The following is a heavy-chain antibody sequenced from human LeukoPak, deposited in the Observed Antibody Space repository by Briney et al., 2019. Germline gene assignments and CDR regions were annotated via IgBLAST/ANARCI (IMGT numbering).Heavy chain of an antibody. Sequence: PGGSLTLFCTASGFTFNICRVHCVPGATGGGREWVAVISYDGSNKYYADSVKGRFTISRDNSKNTLYLQMNSLRAEDTAVYYCARDRSLAPLDYWGQGTLVTVSS. CDR1: GFTFNICR. J-gene: IGHJ4*02. V-gene: IGHV3-30*03. CDR2: ISYDGSNK. D-gene: IGHD3-3*02. CDR3: ARDRSLAPLDY.